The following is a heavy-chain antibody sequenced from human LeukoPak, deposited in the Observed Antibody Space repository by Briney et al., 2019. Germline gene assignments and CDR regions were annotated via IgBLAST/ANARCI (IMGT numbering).Heavy chain of an antibody. Sequence: KPSETLSLTCAVYGGSFSGYYWSWIRQPLGKGLEWIGEINHSGSTNYNPSLKSRVTISVDTSKNQFSLKLSSVTAADTAVYYCARGYCSSTSCRYRTSSYGMDVWGKGTTVTVSS. CDR2: INHSGST. V-gene: IGHV4-34*01. CDR3: ARGYCSSTSCRYRTSSYGMDV. CDR1: GGSFSGYY. J-gene: IGHJ6*04. D-gene: IGHD2-2*01.